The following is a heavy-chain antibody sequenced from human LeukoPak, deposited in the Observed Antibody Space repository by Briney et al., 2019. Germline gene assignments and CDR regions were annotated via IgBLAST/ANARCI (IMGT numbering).Heavy chain of an antibody. V-gene: IGHV4-34*01. CDR3: ARDANLYCSGGSCYSAYYYGMDV. Sequence: PSETLSLTCTVSVGSISTYYWSWIRQPPGKGLEWIVEINHSGSTNYNPSLKSRVTISVDTSKNQFSLKLSSVTAADTAVYYCARDANLYCSGGSCYSAYYYGMDVWGQGTTVTVSS. CDR2: INHSGST. CDR1: VGSISTYY. J-gene: IGHJ6*02. D-gene: IGHD2-15*01.